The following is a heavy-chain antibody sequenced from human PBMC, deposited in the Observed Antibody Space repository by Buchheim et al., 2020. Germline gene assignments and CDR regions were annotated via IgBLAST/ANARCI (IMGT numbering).Heavy chain of an antibody. D-gene: IGHD3-3*01. CDR2: INHSGST. CDR1: GGSFSGYY. J-gene: IGHJ6*02. V-gene: IGHV4-34*01. CDR3: ARFPSGNDFWSGHYYYYGMDV. Sequence: QVQLQQWGAGLLKPSETLSLTCAVYGGSFSGYYWSWIRQPPGKGLEWIGEINHSGSTNYNPSLKSRVTISVDTSKNQFSLKLSSVTAADTAVYYCARFPSGNDFWSGHYYYYGMDVWGQGTT.